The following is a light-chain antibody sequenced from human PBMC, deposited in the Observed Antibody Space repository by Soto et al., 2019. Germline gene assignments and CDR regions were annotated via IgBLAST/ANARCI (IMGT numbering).Light chain of an antibody. J-gene: IGLJ1*01. Sequence: QSVLTQPPAVSFAPGQRVTISCTGCSSNIGAGCEVHWYQHLPGKAPKLLIYGNTNRPSGVPDRFSGSKSGTSASLAITGLQAEDEADYYCQSYDSSLSASYVFGGGTKVTVL. CDR3: QSYDSSLSASYV. CDR2: GNT. V-gene: IGLV1-40*01. CDR1: SSNIGAGCE.